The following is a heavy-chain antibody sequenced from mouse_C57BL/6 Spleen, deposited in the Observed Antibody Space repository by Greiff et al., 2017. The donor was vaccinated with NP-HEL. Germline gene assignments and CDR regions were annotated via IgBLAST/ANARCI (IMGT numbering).Heavy chain of an antibody. D-gene: IGHD2-5*01. CDR3: ARSENNSNYAVYAMDY. J-gene: IGHJ4*01. Sequence: VQLQQSGPELVKPGASVKISCKASGYSFTDYNMNWVKQSNRKSLEWIGVINPNYGTTSYNQKFKGKATLTVDQSSSTAYMQLNSLTSEDAAVYYCARSENNSNYAVYAMDYWGQGTSVTVSS. CDR2: INPNYGTT. CDR1: GYSFTDYN. V-gene: IGHV1-39*01.